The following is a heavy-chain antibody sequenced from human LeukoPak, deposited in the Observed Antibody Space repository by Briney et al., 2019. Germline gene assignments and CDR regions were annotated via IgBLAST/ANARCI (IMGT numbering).Heavy chain of an antibody. J-gene: IGHJ4*02. V-gene: IGHV4-61*01. CDR3: ARDPTRSGLDY. Sequence: PSESLSLTCTVSGGSVSSGSYYWSWIRQPPGKGLEWIGYIYYSGSTNYNPSLKSRVTISVDTSRNQFSLKLSSVTAADTAVYYCARDPTRSGLDYWGQGTLVTVSS. CDR2: IYYSGST. CDR1: GGSVSSGSYY. D-gene: IGHD4-11*01.